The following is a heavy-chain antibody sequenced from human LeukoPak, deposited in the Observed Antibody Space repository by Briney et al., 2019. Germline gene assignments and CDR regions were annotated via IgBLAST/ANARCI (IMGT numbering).Heavy chain of an antibody. V-gene: IGHV3-30-3*01. Sequence: GGSLRLSCAASGFTFSSYAMPWVRQAPGKGLEWVAVISYDGSNKYYADSVKGRFTISRDNSKNTLYLQMNSLRAEDTAVYYCARSTVTTSTLVDPWGQGTMVTVSS. CDR1: GFTFSSYA. CDR2: ISYDGSNK. D-gene: IGHD4-17*01. CDR3: ARSTVTTSTLVDP. J-gene: IGHJ3*01.